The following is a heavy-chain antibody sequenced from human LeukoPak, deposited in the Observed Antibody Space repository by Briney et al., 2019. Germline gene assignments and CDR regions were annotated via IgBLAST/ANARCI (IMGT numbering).Heavy chain of an antibody. CDR2: IKQDGSEK. CDR3: ARGRYYYDSSGYYYLDP. CDR1: RFTFSSYW. J-gene: IGHJ5*02. Sequence: PGGSLRLSCAASRFTFSSYWMSWVRQAPGKGLEWVANIKQDGSEKYYVDSVKGRFTISRDNAKNTLYLQMNSLRAEDTAVYYCARGRYYYDSSGYYYLDPWGQGTLVTVSS. D-gene: IGHD3-22*01. V-gene: IGHV3-7*01.